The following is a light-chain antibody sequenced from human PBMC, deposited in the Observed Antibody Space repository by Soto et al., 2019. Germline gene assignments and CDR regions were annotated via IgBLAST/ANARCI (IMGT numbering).Light chain of an antibody. J-gene: IGKJ1*01. V-gene: IGKV3-20*01. CDR3: QQYGSSPRT. CDR1: HSVGRN. CDR2: GES. Sequence: EIVLTQSPTTQSVPPAHTATLSGRASHSVGRNLAWYQQKPSQAPRLLIYGESNRATGIPDRFSGSGSGTDFTLTISILEPEDFAVYYCQQYGSSPRTFGQGTKGDIK.